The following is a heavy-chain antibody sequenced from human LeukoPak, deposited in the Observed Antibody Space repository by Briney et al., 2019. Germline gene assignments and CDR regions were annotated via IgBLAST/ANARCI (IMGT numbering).Heavy chain of an antibody. J-gene: IGHJ3*02. CDR2: ISSSSSYI. Sequence: GGSLRLSCAASGFTFSSYPMSWVREAPGKGLEWVSSISSSSSYIYYADSVKGRFTISRDNAKNSLYLQMNSLRAEDTAVYYCARDSGYCSGGSCYRDALDIWGQGTMVTVSS. CDR1: GFTFSSYP. CDR3: ARDSGYCSGGSCYRDALDI. V-gene: IGHV3-21*01. D-gene: IGHD2-15*01.